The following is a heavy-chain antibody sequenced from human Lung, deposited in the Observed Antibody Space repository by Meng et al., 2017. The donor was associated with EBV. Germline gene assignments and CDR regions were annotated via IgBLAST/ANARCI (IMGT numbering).Heavy chain of an antibody. CDR3: ARGGTSSAPFDY. V-gene: IGHV4-4*02. CDR2: IYHSGST. Sequence: QGRLQGPGPGLWKPSGTLSLTGAVSGGSISSSNWWSWVRQPPGKGLEWIGEIYHSGSTNYNPSLKSRVTISVDKSKNQFSLKLSSVTAADTAVYYCARGGTSSAPFDYWGQGTLVTVSS. CDR1: GGSISSSNW. J-gene: IGHJ4*02. D-gene: IGHD2-2*01.